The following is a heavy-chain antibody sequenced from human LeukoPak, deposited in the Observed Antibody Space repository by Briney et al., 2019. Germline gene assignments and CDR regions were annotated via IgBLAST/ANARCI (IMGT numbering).Heavy chain of an antibody. D-gene: IGHD6-25*01. V-gene: IGHV3-33*08. CDR3: AKISSSAESNFDY. CDR1: GFTVSSNY. Sequence: GGSLRLSCAASGFTVSSNYMSWVRQAPGKGLEWVAFIWPDGSKKYYADSVKGRFAISRENSKNTVYLQMNDLRPGDTALYFCAKISSSAESNFDYWGQGTLLTVSS. CDR2: IWPDGSKK. J-gene: IGHJ4*02.